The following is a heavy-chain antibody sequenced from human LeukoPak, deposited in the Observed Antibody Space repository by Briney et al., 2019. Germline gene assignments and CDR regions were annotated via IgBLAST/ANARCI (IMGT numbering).Heavy chain of an antibody. V-gene: IGHV3-23*01. J-gene: IGHJ4*02. D-gene: IGHD6-19*01. Sequence: GGSLRLSCAASGFTFNSYAMYWVRQAPGKGLEWVSGIFGSGGGAHYPDSVKGRFAISRDNSKNRVYLQMNSLRAEDTAVYCAKTATGYSSGHYPGWPVDYWGQGTLVTVSS. CDR2: IFGSGGGA. CDR1: GFTFNSYA. CDR3: AKTATGYSSGHYPGWPVDY.